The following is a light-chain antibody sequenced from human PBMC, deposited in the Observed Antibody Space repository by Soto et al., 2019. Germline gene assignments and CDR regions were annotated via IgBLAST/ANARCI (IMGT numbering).Light chain of an antibody. CDR1: SSDVGGYNY. CDR2: DVN. V-gene: IGLV2-14*03. CDR3: SSYRSGSPLGV. Sequence: QSALTQPASVSGSPGQSITISCTGTSSDVGGYNYVSWYQQHPGKAPKLMIYDVNSRPSGVSNRFSGSKSGNTASLTISGLQADDEADYYCSSYRSGSPLGVFGGGTKLTVL. J-gene: IGLJ2*01.